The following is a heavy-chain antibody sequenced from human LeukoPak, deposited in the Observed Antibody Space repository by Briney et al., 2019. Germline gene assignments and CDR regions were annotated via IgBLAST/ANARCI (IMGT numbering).Heavy chain of an antibody. CDR2: ISGNAKTT. CDR3: AKAGGGLLHNLRRYFDY. D-gene: IGHD2-15*01. J-gene: IGHJ4*02. CDR1: GFTFSGYA. V-gene: IGHV3-23*01. Sequence: GGSLRLSCAASGFTFSGYAMNWVRQAPGKGLEWVSAISGNAKTTYYADSVKGRFTISRDNSKNTLFLQINSLRPEDTAVYYCAKAGGGLLHNLRRYFDYWGQGGLVTVSS.